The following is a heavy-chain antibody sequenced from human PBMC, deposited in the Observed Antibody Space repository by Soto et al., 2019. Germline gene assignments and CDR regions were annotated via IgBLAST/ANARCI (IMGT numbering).Heavy chain of an antibody. V-gene: IGHV4-61*01. CDR2: IYYSGST. Sequence: PSETLSLTCTVSGGSVSSGSYYWSWIRQPPGKGLEWIGYIYYSGSTNYNPSLKSRVTISVDTSKNQFSLKLSSVTAADTAVYYCARDRGQLIWFGELSEVDYGMDVWGQGTTVTVS. CDR1: GGSVSSGSYY. CDR3: ARDRGQLIWFGELSEVDYGMDV. J-gene: IGHJ6*02. D-gene: IGHD3-10*01.